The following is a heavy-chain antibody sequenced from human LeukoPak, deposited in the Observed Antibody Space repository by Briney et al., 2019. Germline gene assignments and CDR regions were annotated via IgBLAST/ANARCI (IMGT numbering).Heavy chain of an antibody. Sequence: SETLSLTCTVSGGSISSYYWSWIRQPPGKGLEWIGYIYYSGSTNYNPSLRSRVTISVDTSKNQFSLKLSSVTAADTAVYYCAREGVAARPGLYYFDYWGQGTLVTVSS. CDR3: AREGVAARPGLYYFDY. V-gene: IGHV4-59*01. CDR2: IYYSGST. CDR1: GGSISSYY. J-gene: IGHJ4*02. D-gene: IGHD6-6*01.